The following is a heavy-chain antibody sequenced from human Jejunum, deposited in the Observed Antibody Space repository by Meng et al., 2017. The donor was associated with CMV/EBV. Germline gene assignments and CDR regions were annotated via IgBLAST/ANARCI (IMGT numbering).Heavy chain of an antibody. D-gene: IGHD1-26*01. CDR3: ANTKYSGTYFDF. CDR1: AFAFSSDW. V-gene: IGHV3-74*01. CDR2: INGDGNAT. Sequence: ASAFAFSSDWLHWVRQVPGKGLVWVSRINGDGNATAYADSVQGRFTISRDNAQNTLYLQMNSLTAEDTGVYYCANTKYSGTYFDFWGQGTLVTVSS. J-gene: IGHJ4*02.